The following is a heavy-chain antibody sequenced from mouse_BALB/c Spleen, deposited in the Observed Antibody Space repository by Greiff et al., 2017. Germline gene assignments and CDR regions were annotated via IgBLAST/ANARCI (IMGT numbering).Heavy chain of an antibody. V-gene: IGHV1-7*01. CDR3: ARSHYYGSSSWFAY. D-gene: IGHD1-1*01. Sequence: GQLQQSGAELAKPGASVKMSCKASGYTFTSYWMHWVKQRPGQGLEWIGYINPSTGYTEYNQKFKDKATLTADKSSSTAYMQLSSLTSEDSAVYYCARSHYYGSSSWFAYWGQGTLVTVSA. CDR1: GYTFTSYW. CDR2: INPSTGYT. J-gene: IGHJ3*01.